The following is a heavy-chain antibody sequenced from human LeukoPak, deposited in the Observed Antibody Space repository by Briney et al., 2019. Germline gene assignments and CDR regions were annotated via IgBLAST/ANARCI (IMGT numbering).Heavy chain of an antibody. CDR2: IKQDGSEK. CDR1: GFTFSSYW. V-gene: IGHV3-7*01. D-gene: IGHD3-3*01. J-gene: IGHJ3*02. Sequence: PGGSLRLSCADSGFTFSSYWMSWVRQAPGKALEWVVNIKQDGSEKFSVDSVKGRFTISRDNARNSLYLQMNSLRAEDTAVYYCAGEDVSRSDSDAFDIWGPWTMVTVSS. CDR3: AGEDVSRSDSDAFDI.